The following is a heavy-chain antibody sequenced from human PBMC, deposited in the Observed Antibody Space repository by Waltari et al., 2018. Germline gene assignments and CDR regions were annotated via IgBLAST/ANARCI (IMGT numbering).Heavy chain of an antibody. D-gene: IGHD1-1*01. Sequence: QVQLQESGPGLVKPSETLSLTCTVSGYSISSGYYWGWIRQPPGKGLEWIGSIYHRGSTYYNPSLKSRVTISVDTSKNQFSLKLSSVNAADTAVYYCARNTGTLLDYYYMDVWGKGTTVTVSS. CDR2: IYHRGST. J-gene: IGHJ6*03. CDR3: ARNTGTLLDYYYMDV. V-gene: IGHV4-38-2*02. CDR1: GYSISSGYY.